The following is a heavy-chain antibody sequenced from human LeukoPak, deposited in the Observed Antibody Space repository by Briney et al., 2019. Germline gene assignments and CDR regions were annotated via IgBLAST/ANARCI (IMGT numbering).Heavy chain of an antibody. CDR1: GFTFSSYA. Sequence: GGSLRLSCAASGFTFSSYAMHWVRQAPGKGLEYVSAISSNGGSTYYANSVKGRFTISRDNSKNTLYLQMGSLRAEDMAVYCCARDRFGGDFPWGQGTLVTVSS. CDR2: ISSNGGST. J-gene: IGHJ5*02. D-gene: IGHD2-21*02. CDR3: ARDRFGGDFP. V-gene: IGHV3-64*01.